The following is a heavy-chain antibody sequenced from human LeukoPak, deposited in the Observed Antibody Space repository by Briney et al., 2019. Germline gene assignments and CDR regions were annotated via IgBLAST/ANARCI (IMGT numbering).Heavy chain of an antibody. CDR2: VKSKTDGGTT. Sequence: GGSLRLSCAASGFTFSNAWMSWVRPAPGKGREWVGRVKSKTDGGTTNYAAPVKGRFTISRDDSKNTLYLQMNSLKTEDTAVYYCTTSYYDFWSGYYPLDYWGQGTLVTVSS. V-gene: IGHV3-15*01. J-gene: IGHJ4*02. CDR3: TTSYYDFWSGYYPLDY. D-gene: IGHD3-3*01. CDR1: GFTFSNAW.